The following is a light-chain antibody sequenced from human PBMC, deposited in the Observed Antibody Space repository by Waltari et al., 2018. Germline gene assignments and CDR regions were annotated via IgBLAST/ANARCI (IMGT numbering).Light chain of an antibody. CDR2: DAS. CDR1: QSLSSSY. CDR3: HQYAGSPYT. Sequence: EIVLTQSPGTLSLSPGERATLSCRASQSLSSSYLAWYQQKPGQSPRLLIYDASSRATCIPDRFSGSGSGTDFTLTISRLEPEDFAVYYCHQYAGSPYTFGQGTNLEIK. V-gene: IGKV3-20*01. J-gene: IGKJ2*01.